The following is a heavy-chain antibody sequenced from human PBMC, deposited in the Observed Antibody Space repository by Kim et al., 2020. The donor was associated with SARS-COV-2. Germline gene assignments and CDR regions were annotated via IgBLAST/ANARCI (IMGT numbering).Heavy chain of an antibody. Sequence: SVKGRFTTTRDNAKNSLYMQMNSLRAEDTAVYYCERDFYNWNDDRDAFDIWGQGTMVTVSS. D-gene: IGHD1-20*01. CDR3: ERDFYNWNDDRDAFDI. J-gene: IGHJ3*02. V-gene: IGHV3-11*01.